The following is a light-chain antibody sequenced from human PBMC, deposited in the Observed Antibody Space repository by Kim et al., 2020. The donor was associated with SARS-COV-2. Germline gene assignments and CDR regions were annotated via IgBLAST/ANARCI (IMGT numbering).Light chain of an antibody. CDR1: RGGVARTY. J-gene: IGLJ3*02. V-gene: IGLV6-57*02. Sequence: GKTVTIPGPSSRGGVARTYVCGYQQRPGRAPTTVIYEDNQRPSGVPDRFSGSIDGSSNSASLTISGLKTEDEADYYCQSYDSSNWVFGGGTQLTVL. CDR3: QSYDSSNWV. CDR2: EDN.